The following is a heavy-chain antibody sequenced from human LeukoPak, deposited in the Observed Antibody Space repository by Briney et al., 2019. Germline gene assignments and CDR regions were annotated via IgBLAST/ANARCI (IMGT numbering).Heavy chain of an antibody. D-gene: IGHD3-9*01. CDR1: GGSISSSSYY. J-gene: IGHJ4*02. Sequence: SETLSLTCTVSGGSISSSSYYWGWIRQPPGKGLEWIGSIYYSGSTYYNPSLNSRVTISVDTSKNQFSLKLSSVNAADTAVYYCARYTVLTGYYYGYWGQGTLVTVSS. V-gene: IGHV4-39*01. CDR3: ARYTVLTGYYYGY. CDR2: IYYSGST.